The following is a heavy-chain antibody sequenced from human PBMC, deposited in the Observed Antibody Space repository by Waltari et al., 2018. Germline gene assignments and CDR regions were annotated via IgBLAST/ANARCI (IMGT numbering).Heavy chain of an antibody. D-gene: IGHD3-3*01. CDR2: IYYSGST. J-gene: IGHJ4*02. V-gene: IGHV4-59*01. CDR3: ASARPYYDFWSGPTSIDY. CDR1: GGSISSYY. Sequence: QVQLQESGPGLVKPSETLSLTCTVSGGSISSYYWSWIRQPQGKGLEWIGYIYYSGSTNYNPSLKSRVTISVDTSKNQFSLKLSSVTAADTAVYYCASARPYYDFWSGPTSIDYWGQGTLVTVSS.